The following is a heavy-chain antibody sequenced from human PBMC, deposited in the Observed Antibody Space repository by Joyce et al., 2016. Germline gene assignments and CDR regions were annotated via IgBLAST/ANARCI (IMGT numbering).Heavy chain of an antibody. CDR1: GYTFTRYG. D-gene: IGHD1-14*01. Sequence: QVQLVQSEIEVKQPGASVKVSCKASGYTFTRYGIAWVRQAPGQGLEGMGWITTYNGYTKYTQNLQGRVTMTTDTSTSTAYMELRSLRSDDTAVYYCARDPTGGPLDYWGQGTLVTVSS. J-gene: IGHJ4*02. CDR3: ARDPTGGPLDY. CDR2: ITTYNGYT. V-gene: IGHV1-18*01.